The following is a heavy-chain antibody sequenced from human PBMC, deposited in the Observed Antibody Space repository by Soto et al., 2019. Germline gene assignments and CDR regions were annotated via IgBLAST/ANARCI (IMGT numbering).Heavy chain of an antibody. CDR3: ARFVRSCSATTCSTLADV. V-gene: IGHV4-61*10. Sequence: SETLSLTCTVSGGFFNSDTHSWSWIRQTTGKRLEWSVFLYSGGSTKNPSLRSRVTMSVDTSKNQFSLKLRSLIVAETAVYHCARFVRSCSATTCSTLADVGGQGITVTVSS. D-gene: IGHD2-2*01. CDR1: GGFFNSDTHS. CDR2: LYSGGST. J-gene: IGHJ6*02.